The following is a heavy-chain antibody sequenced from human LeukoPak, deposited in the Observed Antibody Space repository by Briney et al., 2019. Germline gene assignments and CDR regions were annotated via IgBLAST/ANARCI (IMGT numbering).Heavy chain of an antibody. J-gene: IGHJ4*02. CDR1: GFTFSSYG. Sequence: PGRSLRLSCAASGFTFSSYGMHWVRQTPGKGLERVAVISYDGSKKYYADSVKGRFTISRDNSKNTLYLQMNSLRAEDTAVYYCAKSRIAARLIIDYWGQGTLVTVSS. V-gene: IGHV3-30*18. CDR2: ISYDGSKK. CDR3: AKSRIAARLIIDY. D-gene: IGHD6-6*01.